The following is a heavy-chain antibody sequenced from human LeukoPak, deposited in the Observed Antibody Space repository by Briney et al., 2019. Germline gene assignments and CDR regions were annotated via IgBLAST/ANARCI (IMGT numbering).Heavy chain of an antibody. Sequence: GASVKVSCKASGYTFTGYYMHWVRQAPGQGLERMGRINPNSGGTNYAQKFQGRVTMTRDTSISTAYMELSRLRSDDTAVYYGARVGFTYYYDSSGYLAFDIWGQGTMVTVSS. V-gene: IGHV1-2*06. J-gene: IGHJ3*02. CDR1: GYTFTGYY. D-gene: IGHD3-22*01. CDR3: ARVGFTYYYDSSGYLAFDI. CDR2: INPNSGGT.